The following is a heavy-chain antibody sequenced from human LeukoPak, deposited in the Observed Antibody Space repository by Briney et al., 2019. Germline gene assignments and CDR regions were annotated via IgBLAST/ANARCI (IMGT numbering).Heavy chain of an antibody. V-gene: IGHV1-18*01. CDR2: ISAKNGNT. Sequence: GASVKVSCKTSGFTFTDYGISWVRQAPGQGLEWMGWISAKNGNTNYVQKFQGRVTMTTDTSMTTAYIELRSLRYDDTAVYYCATTKSAMVTCFDPWGQGTLVTVSS. D-gene: IGHD5-18*01. CDR3: ATTKSAMVTCFDP. CDR1: GFTFTDYG. J-gene: IGHJ5*02.